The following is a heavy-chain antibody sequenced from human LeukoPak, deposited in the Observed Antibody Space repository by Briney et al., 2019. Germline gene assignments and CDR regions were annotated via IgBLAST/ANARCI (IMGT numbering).Heavy chain of an antibody. CDR3: ARDKIEGPTKLDC. V-gene: IGHV3-7*01. CDR1: GFTFSSYW. Sequence: GRSLRLSCAASGFTFSSYWMSWVRQAPGKGLEWVANIKQDESEKYYVDSVKGRFTISRDNAKNSLYLQMNSLRAEDTAVYYCARDKIEGPTKLDCWGQGILVTVSS. D-gene: IGHD1-1*01. CDR2: IKQDESEK. J-gene: IGHJ4*02.